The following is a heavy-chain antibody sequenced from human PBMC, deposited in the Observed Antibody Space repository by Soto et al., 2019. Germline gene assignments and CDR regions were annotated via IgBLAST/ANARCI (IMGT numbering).Heavy chain of an antibody. CDR3: TSPRATSWGYFDP. CDR2: ISYDGSNK. J-gene: IGHJ5*02. D-gene: IGHD5-12*01. V-gene: IGHV3-30*03. CDR1: GFTFSSYG. Sequence: GGSLRLSCAASGFTFSSYGMHWVRQAPVKGLEWVAVISYDGSNKYYADSVKGRFTISRDNSKNTLYLQMNSLRAEDTAVYYCTSPRATSWGYFDPWGRGTLVTVSS.